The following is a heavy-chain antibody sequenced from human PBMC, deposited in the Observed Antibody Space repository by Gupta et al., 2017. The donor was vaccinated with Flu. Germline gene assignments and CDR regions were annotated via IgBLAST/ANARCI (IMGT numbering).Heavy chain of an antibody. CDR1: GFTFSSYW. J-gene: IGHJ4*02. CDR2: IKQDGSEK. D-gene: IGHD2-15*01. V-gene: IGHV3-7*01. Sequence: EVQLVESGGGLVQPGGSLRLSCAASGFTFSSYWMRWVRQAPGKGLEWVANIKQDGSEKYYVDSVKGRFTISRDNAKNSLYLQMNSLRAEDTAVYYCARDEPGYCSGGSCASFDYWGQGTLVTVSS. CDR3: ARDEPGYCSGGSCASFDY.